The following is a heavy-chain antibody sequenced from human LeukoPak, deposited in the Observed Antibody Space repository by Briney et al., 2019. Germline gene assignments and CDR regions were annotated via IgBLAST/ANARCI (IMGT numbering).Heavy chain of an antibody. Sequence: SETLSLTCTVSGGSMSPYHWGWIRQPPGKGLEWTGYIYYSGSTNYNPSLKSRVTISVDTSKNQFSLKLSSVTAADTAVYYCARLAGDYRVTTFDYWGQGTLVTVSS. J-gene: IGHJ4*02. CDR3: ARLAGDYRVTTFDY. CDR1: GGSMSPYH. D-gene: IGHD4-17*01. CDR2: IYYSGST. V-gene: IGHV4-59*08.